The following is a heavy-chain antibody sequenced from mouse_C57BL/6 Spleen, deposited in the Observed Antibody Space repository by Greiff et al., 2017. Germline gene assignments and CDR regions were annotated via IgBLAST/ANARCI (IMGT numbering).Heavy chain of an antibody. D-gene: IGHD3-3*01. Sequence: VQLKESGGGLVKPGGSLKLSCAASGFTFSDYGMHWVRQAPEKGLEWVAYISSGSSTIYYADTVKGRFTISRDNAKNTLFRQMTSLRSDDTAMYYCARRDDFDYWGQGTTLTVSS. CDR2: ISSGSSTI. CDR3: ARRDDFDY. V-gene: IGHV5-17*01. J-gene: IGHJ2*01. CDR1: GFTFSDYG.